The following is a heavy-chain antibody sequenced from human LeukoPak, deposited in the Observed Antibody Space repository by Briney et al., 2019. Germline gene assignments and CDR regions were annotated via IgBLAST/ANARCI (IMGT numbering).Heavy chain of an antibody. CDR2: INPSDGKT. V-gene: IGHV1-46*01. D-gene: IGHD6-13*01. J-gene: IGHJ6*03. CDR1: GYTFTNYY. Sequence: ASVKVSCKASGYTFTNYYMHWVRQAPGQGLEWMGIINPSDGKTSYAQKFQGRVTMTRNTSISTAYMELSSLRSEDTAVYYCARSWYSSSWYREYYYYMDVWGKGTTVTISS. CDR3: ARSWYSSSWYREYYYYMDV.